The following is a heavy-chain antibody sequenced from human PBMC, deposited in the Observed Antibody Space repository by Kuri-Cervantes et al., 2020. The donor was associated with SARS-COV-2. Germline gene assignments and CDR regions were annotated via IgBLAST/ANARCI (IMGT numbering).Heavy chain of an antibody. V-gene: IGHV3-30-3*01. J-gene: IGHJ6*02. Sequence: GESLKISCAASGFTFSSYAMHWVRQAPGKGLEWEAVISYDGSNKYYADSVKGRFTISRDNSKNTLYLQMNSLRAEDTAVYYCARGSGYYDSSGYFSYYGMDVWGQGTTVTVSS. CDR3: ARGSGYYDSSGYFSYYGMDV. CDR1: GFTFSSYA. CDR2: ISYDGSNK. D-gene: IGHD3-22*01.